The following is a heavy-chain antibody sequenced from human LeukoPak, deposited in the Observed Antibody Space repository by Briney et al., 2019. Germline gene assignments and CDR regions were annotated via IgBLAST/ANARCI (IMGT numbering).Heavy chain of an antibody. CDR1: GFTFSSYA. CDR3: AGSPKYSSSWIEYFQH. V-gene: IGHV3-30*01. Sequence: GGSLRLSCAASGFTFSSYAMHWVRQAPGKGLEWVAAISHDGSNKYHADSVKGRFTISRDNSKNTVYLQMNSLRAEDTAVYFCAGSPKYSSSWIEYFQHWGQGTLVTVSS. J-gene: IGHJ1*01. D-gene: IGHD6-13*01. CDR2: ISHDGSNK.